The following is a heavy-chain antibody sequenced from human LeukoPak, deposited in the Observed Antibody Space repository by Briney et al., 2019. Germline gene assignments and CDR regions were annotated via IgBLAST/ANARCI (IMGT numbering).Heavy chain of an antibody. CDR2: IKGKADSETR. Sequence: PGGSLRLSCTASGLSFSTAWMSWVRQAPGKGLEWVGRIKGKADSETRDYAAPVKGRFTISRDDSQNTLYLQMNSLKTEDTGVYYCTTYFTVYTPGFDYWGQGTLVTVSS. CDR1: GLSFSTAW. CDR3: TTYFTVYTPGFDY. J-gene: IGHJ4*02. D-gene: IGHD2-2*02. V-gene: IGHV3-15*01.